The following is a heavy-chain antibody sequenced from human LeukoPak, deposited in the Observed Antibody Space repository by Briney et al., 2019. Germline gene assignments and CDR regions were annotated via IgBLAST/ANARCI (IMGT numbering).Heavy chain of an antibody. V-gene: IGHV4-30-4*01. J-gene: IGHJ4*02. CDR2: ISYSGGT. CDR3: ARDSDYYDSSGLDY. Sequence: SETLSLTCTVSGGSISTGGYYWSWIRQPPGKGLEWIGYISYSGGTYYNPSLKSRVSISVDTSKSQFSLKMSSVTAADTAVYYCARDSDYYDSSGLDYWGQGTLATVSS. D-gene: IGHD3-22*01. CDR1: GGSISTGGYY.